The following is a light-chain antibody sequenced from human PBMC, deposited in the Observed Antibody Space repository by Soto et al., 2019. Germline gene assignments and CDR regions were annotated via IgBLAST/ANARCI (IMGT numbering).Light chain of an antibody. J-gene: IGKJ2*01. Sequence: DIQMTQSPSTLSASVGDRVTITCRASQSISSWLAWYQQKPGKAPKLLIYKASSLESGVPSRFSGSGSGTVFPLTISRLQPDDFATYYCQQYNSYSYTFGQGTKLELK. CDR2: KAS. CDR3: QQYNSYSYT. CDR1: QSISSW. V-gene: IGKV1-5*03.